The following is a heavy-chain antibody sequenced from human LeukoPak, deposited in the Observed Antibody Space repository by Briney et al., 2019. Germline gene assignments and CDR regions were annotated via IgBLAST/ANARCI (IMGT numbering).Heavy chain of an antibody. CDR1: GFTFSNYN. CDR3: AKRSPNYYFDH. Sequence: NRGGSETLFCAASGFTFSNYNMNWVRQAPGKGLEWVSSISSSNNYIYYADSVKGRFTISRDNAKNSLYLQMNSLRAEDTAVYYCAKRSPNYYFDHWGQGTLVTVSS. J-gene: IGHJ4*02. V-gene: IGHV3-21*01. CDR2: ISSSNNYI. D-gene: IGHD1-1*01.